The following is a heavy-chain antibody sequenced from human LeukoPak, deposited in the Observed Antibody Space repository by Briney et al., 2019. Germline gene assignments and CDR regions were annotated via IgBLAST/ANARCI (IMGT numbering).Heavy chain of an antibody. Sequence: GGSLRLSCAASGFDVGRNYMTWVRQAPGRGLEWVSFIYSGGATYYADSVRGRFTISRDSSKNTLYLQMNSLRVEDTAVYYCARVPGYSWGQGTLVTVSS. D-gene: IGHD6-13*01. CDR1: GFDVGRNY. V-gene: IGHV3-53*01. J-gene: IGHJ4*02. CDR3: ARVPGYS. CDR2: IYSGGAT.